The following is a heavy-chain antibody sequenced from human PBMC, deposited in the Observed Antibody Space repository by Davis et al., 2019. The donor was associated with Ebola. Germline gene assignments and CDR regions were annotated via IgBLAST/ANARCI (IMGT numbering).Heavy chain of an antibody. CDR1: GFTFSSYS. V-gene: IGHV3-21*01. CDR3: ARELAVVYFDY. CDR2: ISSNSGHT. D-gene: IGHD6-19*01. Sequence: GESLKISCAASGFTFSSYSMNWVRQAPGKGLEWVSSISSNSGHTYYADSVKGRFTISRDNAKNSLYLQMNSLRAEDTAVYYCARELAVVYFDYWGQGLLVTVSS. J-gene: IGHJ4*02.